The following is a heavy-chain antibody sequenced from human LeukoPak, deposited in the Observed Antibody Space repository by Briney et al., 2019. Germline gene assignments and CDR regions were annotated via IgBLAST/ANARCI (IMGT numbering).Heavy chain of an antibody. D-gene: IGHD2-21*01. CDR3: ARHIAVAQDAFDI. CDR1: GYSFSSYW. Sequence: GESLKISCKGSGYSFSSYWISWVRQMPGKGLEWMGRIDPSDSYTSYSPSFQGHVTISADMSISTAYLQWSSLKASDTAMYYCARHIAVAQDAFDIWGQGTMVTVSS. V-gene: IGHV5-10-1*01. J-gene: IGHJ3*02. CDR2: IDPSDSYT.